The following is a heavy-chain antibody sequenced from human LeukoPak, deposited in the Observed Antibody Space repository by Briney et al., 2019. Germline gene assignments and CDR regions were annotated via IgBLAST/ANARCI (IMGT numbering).Heavy chain of an antibody. CDR2: ISSSSSYI. D-gene: IGHD2-2*02. V-gene: IGHV3-21*01. CDR1: GFTFSSYS. CDR3: ARDRGCSTTCCYTLSFDC. Sequence: GGSLRLSCAASGFTFSSYSMNWVRQAPGKGLEWVSSISSSSSYIYYADSMKGRFTISRDNAKNSLYLQMNSLRAEDTAVYYCARDRGCSTTCCYTLSFDCWGQGTLVTVSS. J-gene: IGHJ4*02.